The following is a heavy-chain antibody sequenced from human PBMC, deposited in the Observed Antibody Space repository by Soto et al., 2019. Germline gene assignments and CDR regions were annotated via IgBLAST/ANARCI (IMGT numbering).Heavy chain of an antibody. V-gene: IGHV3-30*04. J-gene: IGHJ6*02. CDR2: VSFDGRNT. Sequence: QVQVVEFGGGVVQPGRSLRLSCAASGFTFSSYAMHWVRQAPGKGLEWVAVVSFDGRNTYYADSVKGRFTISRDDSKSTLFLEMNSLRAEDTAVYYCARDSSGDWYFYYHLDVWGQGTTVTVSS. CDR1: GFTFSSYA. D-gene: IGHD2-21*02. CDR3: ARDSSGDWYFYYHLDV.